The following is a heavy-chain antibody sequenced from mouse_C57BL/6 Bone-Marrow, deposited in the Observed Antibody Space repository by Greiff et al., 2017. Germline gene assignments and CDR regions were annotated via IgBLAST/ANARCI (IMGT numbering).Heavy chain of an antibody. D-gene: IGHD3-1*01. J-gene: IGHJ1*03. CDR1: GFSFNTYA. Sequence: GGGLVQPKGSLNLSCAASGFSFNTYAMNWVRQAPGKGLEWVARIRSKSNNYATYYADSVKDRFTITRDDSESMLYLQMNNLKTEDTAMYYCVRTCSVRDVWGTGTTVTVSA. CDR2: IRSKSNNYAT. V-gene: IGHV10-1*01. CDR3: VRTCSVRDV.